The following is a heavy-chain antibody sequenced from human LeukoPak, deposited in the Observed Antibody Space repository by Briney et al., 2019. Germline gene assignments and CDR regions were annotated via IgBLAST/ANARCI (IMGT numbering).Heavy chain of an antibody. D-gene: IGHD4-23*01. J-gene: IGHJ4*02. Sequence: SGTLSLTCAVSNGSISSFNWWSWVRQPPGKGLEWIGEVYHSGTTNYNPSLKGRVTISVDKTKSQFSLKLTSVTAADTAVYYCARAYGGNPLWFDYWGQGTLVTVSS. CDR1: NGSISSFNW. CDR2: VYHSGTT. V-gene: IGHV4-4*02. CDR3: ARAYGGNPLWFDY.